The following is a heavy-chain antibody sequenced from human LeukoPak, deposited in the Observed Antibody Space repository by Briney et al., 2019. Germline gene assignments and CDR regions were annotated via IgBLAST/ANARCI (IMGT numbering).Heavy chain of an antibody. CDR3: ARKGGFVFSNWFDP. Sequence: GGSLRLSCAASGFTFSSYAMHWVRQAPGKGLEYVSAISSNGGSTYYANSVKGRFTISRDNSKNTLYLQMNSLRAEDTAVYYCARKGGFVFSNWFDPWGQGTLVTVSS. D-gene: IGHD3-10*01. CDR1: GFTFSSYA. CDR2: ISSNGGST. J-gene: IGHJ5*02. V-gene: IGHV3-64*01.